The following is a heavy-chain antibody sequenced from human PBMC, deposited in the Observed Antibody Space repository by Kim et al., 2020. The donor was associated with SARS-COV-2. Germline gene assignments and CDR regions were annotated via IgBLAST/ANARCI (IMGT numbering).Heavy chain of an antibody. D-gene: IGHD5-18*01. Sequence: SETLSLTCTVSGGSISSSSYYWGWIRQPPGKGLEWIGSIYYSGSTYYNPSLKSRVTISVDTSKNQFSLKLSSVTAADTAVYYCAKTPWIQLWQGTHPWYFDLWGRGTLVTVSS. J-gene: IGHJ2*01. CDR2: IYYSGST. CDR3: AKTPWIQLWQGTHPWYFDL. V-gene: IGHV4-39*07. CDR1: GGSISSSSYY.